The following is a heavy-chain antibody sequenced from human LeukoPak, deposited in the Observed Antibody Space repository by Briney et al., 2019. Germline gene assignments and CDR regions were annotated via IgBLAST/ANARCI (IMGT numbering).Heavy chain of an antibody. Sequence: GGSLRLSCAASGFTFSSYGMHWVRQAPGKGLEWVAVIWYDGSNKYYADSVKGRFTISRDNSKNTLYLQMNSLRAEDTAVYYCAKDPGTNYYYGMDVWGQGTTVTVSS. CDR1: GFTFSSYG. J-gene: IGHJ6*02. CDR2: IWYDGSNK. V-gene: IGHV3-33*06. CDR3: AKDPGTNYYYGMDV. D-gene: IGHD6-13*01.